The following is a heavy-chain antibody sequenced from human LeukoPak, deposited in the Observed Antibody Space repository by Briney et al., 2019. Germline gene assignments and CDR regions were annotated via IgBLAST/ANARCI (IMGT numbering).Heavy chain of an antibody. D-gene: IGHD4/OR15-4a*01. Sequence: GGSLRLSCAASGFTFSSSAMSWVRQAPGKGLEWVSAISNNGGYTYYADSVQGRFTISRDNSKNTLYLQMNSLRAEDTAVYYCAKDRGAYFDYWGQGTLVTVSS. CDR1: GFTFSSSA. J-gene: IGHJ4*02. V-gene: IGHV3-23*01. CDR2: ISNNGGYT. CDR3: AKDRGAYFDY.